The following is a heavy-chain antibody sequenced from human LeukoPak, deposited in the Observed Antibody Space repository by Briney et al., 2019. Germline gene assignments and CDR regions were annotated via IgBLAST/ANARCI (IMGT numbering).Heavy chain of an antibody. D-gene: IGHD1-26*01. V-gene: IGHV1-18*01. Sequence: GASVKVSCKASGGTFSSYAISWVRQAPGQGLEWMGWISAYNGNTNYAQKLQGRVTMTTDTSTSTAYMELRSLRSDDTAVYYCARDGTEWELLDWFDPWGQGTLVTVSS. J-gene: IGHJ5*02. CDR1: GGTFSSYA. CDR3: ARDGTEWELLDWFDP. CDR2: ISAYNGNT.